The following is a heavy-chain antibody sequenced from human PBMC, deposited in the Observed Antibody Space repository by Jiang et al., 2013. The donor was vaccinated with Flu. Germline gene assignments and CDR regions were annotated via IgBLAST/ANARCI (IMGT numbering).Heavy chain of an antibody. V-gene: IGHV4-30-2*04. D-gene: IGHD3-10*01. J-gene: IGHJ6*02. CDR3: ARGVGDYYYYGMDV. Sequence: KSRVTISVDTSKNQFSLKLSSVTAADTAVYYCARGVGDYYYYGMDVWGQGTTVTVSS.